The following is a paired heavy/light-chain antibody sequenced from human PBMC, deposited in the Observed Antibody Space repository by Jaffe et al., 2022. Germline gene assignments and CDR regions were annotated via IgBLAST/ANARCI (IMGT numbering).Light chain of an antibody. J-gene: IGKJ4*01. CDR2: KIS. Sequence: DIVMTQTPLSSPVTLGQPASISCRSSQSLVHSDGNTYLNWVQQRPGQPPRLLIYKISNRFSGVPDRFSGSGAGTDFTLKISRVEAEDVGVYYCMQATQFPLTFGGGTKVEIK. CDR1: QSLVHSDGNTY. V-gene: IGKV2-24*01. CDR3: MQATQFPLT.
Heavy chain of an antibody. J-gene: IGHJ4*02. CDR2: IRQGASDA. Sequence: QVQLVESGGGVVQPGESLILSCEASGFTFKSYSMHWVRQAPDKGLEWVAFIRQGASDAYYAYSVKGRFTISRDDSKNMLYLQMNGLRTEDTAVYYCAKDRTNFDYWGQGTLVTVSS. CDR1: GFTFKSYS. CDR3: AKDRTNFDY. V-gene: IGHV3-30*02.